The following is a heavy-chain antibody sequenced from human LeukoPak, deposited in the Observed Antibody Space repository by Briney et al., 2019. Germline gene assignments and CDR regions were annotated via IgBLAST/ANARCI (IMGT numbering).Heavy chain of an antibody. CDR1: GFTFDDYA. V-gene: IGHV3-9*01. CDR2: ISWNSGSI. D-gene: IGHD3-10*01. Sequence: GRSLRLSCAASGFTFDDYAMHWVRQVPGKGLEWVSGISWNSGSIGYADSVKGRFTISRDNAKNSLYLQMNSLRAEDTALYYCAKDPEVRGVIGYYFDYWGQGTLVTVSS. J-gene: IGHJ4*02. CDR3: AKDPEVRGVIGYYFDY.